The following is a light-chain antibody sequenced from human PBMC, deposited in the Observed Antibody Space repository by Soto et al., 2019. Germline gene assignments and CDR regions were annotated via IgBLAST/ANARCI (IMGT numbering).Light chain of an antibody. Sequence: ETVLTQSPGTLSLSPEERATLSCRASQSVSSNYLAWYQQKPGQAPRLLIYGASTRATGIPDRFSGSGSGTDFTLTISRLEPEDFAVYYCQQFGWSPPSWTFGQGTKVEIK. CDR2: GAS. J-gene: IGKJ1*01. CDR3: QQFGWSPPSWT. CDR1: QSVSSNY. V-gene: IGKV3-20*01.